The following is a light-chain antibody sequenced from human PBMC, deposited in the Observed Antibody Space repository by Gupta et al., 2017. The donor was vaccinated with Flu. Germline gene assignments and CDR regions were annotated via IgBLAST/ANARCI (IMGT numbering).Light chain of an antibody. Sequence: ATLSCRASQSVSSSSYLAWYQQKPGQAPRLLIYGTSNRATGIPDRSSGSGSGTDFTLTISRLEPEDFAVYYCQHYGSSPPYTFGQGTKLEIK. CDR1: QSVSSSSY. V-gene: IGKV3-20*01. J-gene: IGKJ2*01. CDR2: GTS. CDR3: QHYGSSPPYT.